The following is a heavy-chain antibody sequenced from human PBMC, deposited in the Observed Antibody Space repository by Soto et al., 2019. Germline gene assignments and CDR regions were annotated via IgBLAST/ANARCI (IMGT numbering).Heavy chain of an antibody. CDR1: GYSFTSYW. Sequence: GESLKISCKGSGYSFTSYWIGWVRQMPGKGLEWMGVIYPGDSDTRYSPSFQGQVTISADKSISTAYLQWSSLKASDTAMYYCAGQLGGAAAGSYYYGMDVWGQGTTVTVSS. CDR2: IYPGDSDT. J-gene: IGHJ6*02. V-gene: IGHV5-51*01. D-gene: IGHD6-13*01. CDR3: AGQLGGAAAGSYYYGMDV.